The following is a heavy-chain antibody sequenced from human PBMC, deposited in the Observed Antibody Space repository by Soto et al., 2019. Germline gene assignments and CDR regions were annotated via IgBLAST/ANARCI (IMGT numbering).Heavy chain of an antibody. J-gene: IGHJ4*02. CDR1: GYTLTELS. CDR2: FDPEDGET. V-gene: IGHV1-24*01. D-gene: IGHD2-2*01. Sequence: ASVKVSCKVSGYTLTELSMHWVRQAPGKGLEWMGGFDPEDGETIYARKFQGRVTMTEDTSTDTAYMELSSLRSEDTAVYYCATVGYCSSSSCSPYYFDYWGQGTLVTVSS. CDR3: ATVGYCSSSSCSPYYFDY.